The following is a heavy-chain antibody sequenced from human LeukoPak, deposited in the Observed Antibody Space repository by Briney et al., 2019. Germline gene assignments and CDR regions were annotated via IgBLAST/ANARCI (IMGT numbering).Heavy chain of an antibody. CDR3: ARRGLIAAAGTSYYYMDV. V-gene: IGHV3-48*01. J-gene: IGHJ6*03. Sequence: GGSLRLSCAASGFTISSHSMNWVRQAPGKGLEWVSYISSSSSTIYYADSVKGRFTISRDNAKNSLYLQMNSLRAEDTAVYYCARRGLIAAAGTSYYYMDVWGKGTTVTVSS. CDR1: GFTISSHS. CDR2: ISSSSSTI. D-gene: IGHD6-13*01.